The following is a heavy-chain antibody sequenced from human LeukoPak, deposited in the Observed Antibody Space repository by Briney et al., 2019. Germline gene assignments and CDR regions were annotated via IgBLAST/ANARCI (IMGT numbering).Heavy chain of an antibody. CDR1: GGSFSGYY. D-gene: IGHD3-10*01. J-gene: IGHJ6*03. CDR3: ARDSPYYYGSGSATYYMDV. Sequence: PSETLSLTCAVYGGSFSGYYWSWIRQPPGKGLEWIGYIYYSGSTNYNPSLKSRVTISVDTSKNQFSLKLSSVTAADTAVYYCARDSPYYYGSGSATYYMDVWGKGTTVTIS. V-gene: IGHV4-59*01. CDR2: IYYSGST.